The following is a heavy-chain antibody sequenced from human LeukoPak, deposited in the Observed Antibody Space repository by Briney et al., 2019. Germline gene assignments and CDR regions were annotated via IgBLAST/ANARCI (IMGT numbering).Heavy chain of an antibody. V-gene: IGHV3-23*01. J-gene: IGHJ4*02. CDR3: AKGDPPTYYDILTGQDY. Sequence: GGSLRLSCAASGFTFSSYAMSWVRQAPGKGLEWVSAISGSGGSTYYADSVKGRFTISRDNSKNTLYLQMNSLRAEDTAVYYCAKGDPPTYYDILTGQDYWGQGTLVTGSS. CDR1: GFTFSSYA. D-gene: IGHD3-9*01. CDR2: ISGSGGST.